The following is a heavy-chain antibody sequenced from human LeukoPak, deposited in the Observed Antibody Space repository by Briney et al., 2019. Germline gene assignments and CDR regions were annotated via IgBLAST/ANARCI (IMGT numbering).Heavy chain of an antibody. D-gene: IGHD2-21*01. Sequence: GGSLRLSCAASGFTFSSYSMNWVRPAPGKGLEWVSSISSSSSYIYYADSVKGRFTISRDNAKNSLYLQMNSLRAEDRAVYYCARGMAIPGAFDIWGQGTMVTVSS. CDR1: GFTFSSYS. CDR3: ARGMAIPGAFDI. J-gene: IGHJ3*02. CDR2: ISSSSSYI. V-gene: IGHV3-21*01.